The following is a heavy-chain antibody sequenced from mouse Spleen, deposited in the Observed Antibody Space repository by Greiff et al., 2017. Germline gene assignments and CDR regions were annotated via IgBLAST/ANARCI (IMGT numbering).Heavy chain of an antibody. CDR2: ISSGGSYT. D-gene: IGHD1-2*01. Sequence: EVKLMESGGDLVKPGGSLKLSCAASGFTFSSYGMSWVRQTPDKRLEWVATISSGGSYTYYPDSVKGRFTISRDNAKNTLYLQMSSLKSEDTAMYYCARQVLFTTAYAMDYWGQGTSVTVSS. CDR3: ARQVLFTTAYAMDY. J-gene: IGHJ4*01. CDR1: GFTFSSYG. V-gene: IGHV5-6*01.